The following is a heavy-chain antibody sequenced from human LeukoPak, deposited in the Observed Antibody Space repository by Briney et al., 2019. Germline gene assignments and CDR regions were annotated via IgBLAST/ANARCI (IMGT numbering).Heavy chain of an antibody. J-gene: IGHJ4*02. Sequence: PGGSLRLSCAASGFTFSSYEMNWVRQAPGKGLEWVSAISGSGGSTYYADSVKGRFTISRDNSKNTLYLQMNSLRAEDTAVYYCAKVGPYYDFWSGYLSDYWGQGTLVTVSS. CDR3: AKVGPYYDFWSGYLSDY. V-gene: IGHV3-23*01. D-gene: IGHD3-3*01. CDR1: GFTFSSYE. CDR2: ISGSGGST.